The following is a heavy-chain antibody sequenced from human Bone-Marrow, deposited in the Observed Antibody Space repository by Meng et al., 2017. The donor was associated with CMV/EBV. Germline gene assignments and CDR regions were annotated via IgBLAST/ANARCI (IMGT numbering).Heavy chain of an antibody. V-gene: IGHV1-46*01. Sequence: ASVKVSCKASGYTFTSYAMNWVRQAPGQGLEWMGIINPSGGSTSYAQKFQGRVTMTRDTSTSTVYMELSSLRSEDTAVYYCARENVYSNYDLRSGTDYWGQGTLVTVSS. CDR1: GYTFTSYA. J-gene: IGHJ4*02. CDR3: ARENVYSNYDLRSGTDY. CDR2: INPSGGST. D-gene: IGHD4-11*01.